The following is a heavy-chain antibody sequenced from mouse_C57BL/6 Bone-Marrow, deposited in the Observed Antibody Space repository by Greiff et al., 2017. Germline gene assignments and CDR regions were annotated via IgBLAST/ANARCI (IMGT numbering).Heavy chain of an antibody. Sequence: EVQLVESGGGLVKPGGSLKLSCAASGFTFSSYAMSWVRQTPEKRLEWVATISDGGSYTYYPDNVKGRFTISRDNAQNNLYLQMSHLKSEDTAMYYCARDWDYYGSSYYYFDYWGQGTTLTVSS. CDR3: ARDWDYYGSSYYYFDY. D-gene: IGHD1-1*01. J-gene: IGHJ2*01. CDR2: ISDGGSYT. V-gene: IGHV5-4*01. CDR1: GFTFSSYA.